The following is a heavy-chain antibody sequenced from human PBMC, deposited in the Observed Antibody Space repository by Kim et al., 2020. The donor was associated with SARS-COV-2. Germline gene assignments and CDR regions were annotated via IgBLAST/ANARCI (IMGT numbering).Heavy chain of an antibody. CDR3: ARDLVVGSENYYGMDV. CDR2: IIPIFGTA. J-gene: IGHJ6*02. D-gene: IGHD2-15*01. CDR1: GGTFSSYA. V-gene: IGHV1-69*13. Sequence: SVKVSCKASGGTFSSYAISWVRQAPGQGLEWMGGIIPIFGTANYAQKFQGRVTITADESTSTAYMELSSLRSEDTAVYYCARDLVVGSENYYGMDVWGQGTTVTVSS.